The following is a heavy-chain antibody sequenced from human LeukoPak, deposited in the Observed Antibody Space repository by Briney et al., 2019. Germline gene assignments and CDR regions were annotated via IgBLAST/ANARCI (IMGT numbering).Heavy chain of an antibody. CDR1: GFTFSGYW. V-gene: IGHV3-7*01. CDR3: MGGHGWLPEN. Sequence: PGGSLRLSCAGSGFTFSGYWMNWVRQAPGKGLEWVAIIKKDGNEAFYVDSVKGRFTISRDNVENSLYLQMNSLRVEDTAVYYCMGGHGWLPENWGQGTLVTVSS. J-gene: IGHJ4*02. D-gene: IGHD3-22*01. CDR2: IKKDGNEA.